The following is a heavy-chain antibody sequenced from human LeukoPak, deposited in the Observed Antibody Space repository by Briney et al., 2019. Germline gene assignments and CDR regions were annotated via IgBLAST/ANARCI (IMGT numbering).Heavy chain of an antibody. CDR1: GFTFSDYA. V-gene: IGHV3-23*01. CDR3: ARVGSSSWYGFDY. D-gene: IGHD6-13*01. Sequence: GGTLRLSCVASGFTFSDYAMSWVRQAPGKGLEWVSSISPGGGGAYYADSVKGRFTISRDKYKNTLNLQMNSLRAEDTAVYYCARVGSSSWYGFDYWGQGTLVTVSS. CDR2: ISPGGGGA. J-gene: IGHJ4*02.